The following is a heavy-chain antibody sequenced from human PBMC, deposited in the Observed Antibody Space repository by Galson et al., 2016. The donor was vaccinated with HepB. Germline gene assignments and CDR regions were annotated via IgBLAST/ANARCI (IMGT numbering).Heavy chain of an antibody. D-gene: IGHD3-10*01. J-gene: IGHJ5*02. Sequence: SLRLSCAASGFSFSSFAMHWVRQVPGRGXXXVSXXXNXSDYIYXADSVXGRFTISRDNAKNSLYPQMNSLRAEDTAVYYCARDSLDLYGSGSYKRFDPWGQGTLVTVSS. CDR3: ARDSLDLYGSGSYKRFDP. CDR2: XXNXSDYI. V-gene: IGHV3-21*01. CDR1: GFSFSSFA.